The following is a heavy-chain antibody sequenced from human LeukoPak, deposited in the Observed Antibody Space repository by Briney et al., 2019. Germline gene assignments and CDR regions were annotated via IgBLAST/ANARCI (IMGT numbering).Heavy chain of an antibody. CDR3: ARARPFYDYVWGIST. CDR2: ISTSDNTI. V-gene: IGHV3-48*03. Sequence: GGSLRLSCAASGFTFSRYEMNWVRQAPGKGLEWVSYISTSDNTIYYADSVKGRFTISRDNAKNSLYLQMNSLRAEDTAVYYCARARPFYDYVWGISTWGQGTLVSVSS. J-gene: IGHJ5*02. CDR1: GFTFSRYE. D-gene: IGHD3-16*01.